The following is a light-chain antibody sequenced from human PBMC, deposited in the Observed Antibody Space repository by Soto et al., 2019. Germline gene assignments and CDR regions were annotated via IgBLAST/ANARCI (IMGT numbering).Light chain of an antibody. Sequence: ENRLTQSPDTLSLSTGERATLFCRASEIINSGYLAWYQQKPGRAPRLLIYGASKRATGIPDRFSGSESGTDFTLTINSLEPEDSAVYYCQQRSNWRITFGQGTRLEIK. CDR2: GAS. V-gene: IGKV3D-20*02. CDR3: QQRSNWRIT. CDR1: EIINSGY. J-gene: IGKJ5*01.